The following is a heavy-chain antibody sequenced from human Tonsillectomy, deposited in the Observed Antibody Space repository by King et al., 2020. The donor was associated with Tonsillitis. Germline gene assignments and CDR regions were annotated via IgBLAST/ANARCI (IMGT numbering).Heavy chain of an antibody. Sequence: VQLVESGGGVVQPGGSLRLSCAASGFTFDDSAMHWVRQTPGKGLEWVSLISGDGDSTSYADSVKGRFTISRDNSKNSLYLQMNSLRTEDTALYYCTKELPIFAVVPPPGFDFWGQGTLVTVSS. CDR2: ISGDGDST. CDR1: GFTFDDSA. CDR3: TKELPIFAVVPPPGFDF. V-gene: IGHV3-43*02. D-gene: IGHD3-3*01. J-gene: IGHJ4*02.